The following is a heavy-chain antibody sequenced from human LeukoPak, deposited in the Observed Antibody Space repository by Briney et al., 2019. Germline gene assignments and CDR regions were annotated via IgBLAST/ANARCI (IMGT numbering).Heavy chain of an antibody. CDR3: ARDGITMIRGRNYYYYYMDV. CDR1: GYTFTSYA. J-gene: IGHJ6*03. D-gene: IGHD3-22*01. Sequence: ASVKVSCKASGYTFTSYAMNWVRQAPGQGLEWMGWINTNTGNPTYAQGFTGRFVFSLDTSVSTAYLQVSSLKAEDTAVYYCARDGITMIRGRNYYYYYMDVWGKGTTVTVSS. V-gene: IGHV7-4-1*02. CDR2: INTNTGNP.